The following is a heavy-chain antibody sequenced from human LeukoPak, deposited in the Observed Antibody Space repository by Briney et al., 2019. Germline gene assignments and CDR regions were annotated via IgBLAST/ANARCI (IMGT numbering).Heavy chain of an antibody. CDR2: IYYSGST. CDR3: ARAEPLYYCGMDV. J-gene: IGHJ6*04. V-gene: IGHV4-59*01. CDR1: GVSISSYY. Sequence: AETLSLTCTVSGVSISSYYRSWVRQPPGKGLEWIGYIYYSGSTNYNTSLKSRVTISVDTAKNQFSLKLSSVTAADTAVYYCARAEPLYYCGMDVWGKGTTVTVSS.